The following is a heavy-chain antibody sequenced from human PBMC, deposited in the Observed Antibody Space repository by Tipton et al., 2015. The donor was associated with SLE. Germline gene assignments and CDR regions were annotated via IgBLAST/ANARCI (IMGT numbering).Heavy chain of an antibody. J-gene: IGHJ6*03. D-gene: IGHD3-10*01. V-gene: IGHV4-34*01. CDR2: INRGGGT. CDR3: ARGNYASESYYRLYMDV. Sequence: GLVKPSETLSLTCTVYGGSFSDYYWSWIRQPPGKGLEWIGEINRGGGTNCSPSLKSRVTISVDTSKNQFSLRVSSVTAADTAVYYCARGNYASESYYRLYMDVWGKGTTVTVSS. CDR1: GGSFSDYY.